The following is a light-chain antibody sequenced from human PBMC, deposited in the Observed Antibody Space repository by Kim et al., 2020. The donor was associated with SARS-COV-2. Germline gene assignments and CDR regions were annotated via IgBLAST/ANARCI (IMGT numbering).Light chain of an antibody. CDR3: QQYNNWPPYT. V-gene: IGKV3-15*01. J-gene: IGKJ2*01. CDR1: QSVSNN. Sequence: EIVMTQSPATLSVSPGETATLSCRASQSVSNNLAWYQRKPGQAPSLLIYGVTTRATGIPARFSGSGSGTEFTLTISSLQSEDFAVYYCQQYNNWPPYTFGQGTKLEI. CDR2: GVT.